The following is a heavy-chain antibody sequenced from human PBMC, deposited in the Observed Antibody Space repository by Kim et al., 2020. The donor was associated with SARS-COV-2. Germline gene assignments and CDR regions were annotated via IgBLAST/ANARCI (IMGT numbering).Heavy chain of an antibody. CDR3: TFVPAVSINFDY. Sequence: DYAAPVKGRFTISRDDSTNTLYLQMNSLKTEDTAVYYCTFVPAVSINFDYWGQGTLVTVSS. V-gene: IGHV3-15*01. J-gene: IGHJ4*02. D-gene: IGHD2-2*01.